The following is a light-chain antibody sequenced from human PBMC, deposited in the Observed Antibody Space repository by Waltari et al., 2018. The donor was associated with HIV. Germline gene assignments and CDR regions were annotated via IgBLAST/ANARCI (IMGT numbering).Light chain of an antibody. V-gene: IGLV3-25*03. J-gene: IGLJ3*02. Sequence: SYELPPPPSVSVSPRQTATITCSGDALPNQSAHWYQQKPGQAPLLVLYKDTQRPSGIPERFSGSHSGTTVTVIISGVQAEDEADYYCESADNSGTYWVFGGGTKLSVL. CDR3: ESADNSGTYWV. CDR1: ALPNQS. CDR2: KDT.